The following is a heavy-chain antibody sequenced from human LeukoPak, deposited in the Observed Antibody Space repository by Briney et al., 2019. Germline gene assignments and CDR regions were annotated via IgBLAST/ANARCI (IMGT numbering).Heavy chain of an antibody. J-gene: IGHJ4*02. CDR1: GGTFSSYA. D-gene: IGHD1-1*01. CDR2: IIPIFGTA. V-gene: IGHV1-69*01. Sequence: GASVKVSCKASGGTFSSYAISWLRQAPGQGLEWMGGIIPIFGTANYAQKFQGRVTITADESTSTAYMELSSLRSEDTAVYYCARAESSGPERLVLVHFDYWGQGTLVTVSS. CDR3: ARAESSGPERLVLVHFDY.